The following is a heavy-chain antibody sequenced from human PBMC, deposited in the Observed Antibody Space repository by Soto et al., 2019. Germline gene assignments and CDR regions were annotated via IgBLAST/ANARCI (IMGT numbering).Heavy chain of an antibody. V-gene: IGHV1-69*01. D-gene: IGHD6-13*01. Sequence: QVQLVQSGAEVKKPGSSVKVSCKASGGTFSSYAISWVRQAPGQGLEWMGGIIPIFGTANYAQKLQGRVTITADESTSTAYMELSSLRSEDTDVYDCARDFQQLVLRGWFYPWGQGTLVTVSS. CDR2: IIPIFGTA. CDR1: GGTFSSYA. CDR3: ARDFQQLVLRGWFYP. J-gene: IGHJ5*02.